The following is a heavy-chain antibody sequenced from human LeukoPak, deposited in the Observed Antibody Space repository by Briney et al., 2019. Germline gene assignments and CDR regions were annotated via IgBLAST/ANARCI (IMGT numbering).Heavy chain of an antibody. Sequence: SVKVSCKASGGTFSSYAISWVRQAPGQGLEWMGGIIPIFGTANYAQKFQGRVTITAGESTSTAYMELSSLRSEDTAVYYCARDGYYDILTGFESFGMDVWGKGTTVTVSS. V-gene: IGHV1-69*01. CDR3: ARDGYYDILTGFESFGMDV. CDR1: GGTFSSYA. D-gene: IGHD3-9*01. J-gene: IGHJ6*04. CDR2: IIPIFGTA.